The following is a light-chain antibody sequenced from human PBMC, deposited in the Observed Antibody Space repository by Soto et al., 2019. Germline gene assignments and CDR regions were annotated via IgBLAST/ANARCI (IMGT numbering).Light chain of an antibody. V-gene: IGKV1-5*03. J-gene: IGKJ4*01. CDR2: KAS. Sequence: DIQMTQSPSTLSASVGDRVTITCRDSQSISSWLAWYQQKPGKAPKLLIYKASSLESGVPSRFSGSGSGTEFTLTISSLQPDDFATYYCQQYNSYPSFGGGTKVEIK. CDR3: QQYNSYPS. CDR1: QSISSW.